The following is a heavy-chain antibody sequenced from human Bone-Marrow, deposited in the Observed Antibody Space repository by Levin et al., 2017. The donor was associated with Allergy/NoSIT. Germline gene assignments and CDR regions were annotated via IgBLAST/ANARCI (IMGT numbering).Heavy chain of an antibody. D-gene: IGHD6-19*01. J-gene: IGHJ4*02. Sequence: PGESLKISCAASGFTFSDYYMSWIRQAPGKGLEWVSYISSSGSTIYYADSVKGRFTISRDNAKNSLYLQMNSLRAEDTAVYYCARVTVAGLGDYFDYWGQGTLVTVSS. CDR3: ARVTVAGLGDYFDY. V-gene: IGHV3-11*01. CDR2: ISSSGSTI. CDR1: GFTFSDYY.